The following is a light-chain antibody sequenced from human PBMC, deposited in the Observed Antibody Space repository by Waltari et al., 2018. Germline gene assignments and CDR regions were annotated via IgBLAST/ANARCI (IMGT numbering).Light chain of an antibody. CDR1: QSVSSN. V-gene: IGKV3-15*01. CDR3: QQYNNWPPART. J-gene: IGKJ1*01. CDR2: GAS. Sequence: EIVMTQSPATLSVSPGEGATLSCRASQSVSSNLAWNQQKPGQAPRLLIYGASTRATGIPARFSGSGSGTEFTLTISSLQSEDFAFYYCQQYNNWPPARTFGQGTKVEIK.